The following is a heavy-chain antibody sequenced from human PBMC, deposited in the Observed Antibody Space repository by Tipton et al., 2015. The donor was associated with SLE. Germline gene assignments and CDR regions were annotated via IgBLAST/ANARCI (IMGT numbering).Heavy chain of an antibody. D-gene: IGHD2-15*01. V-gene: IGHV4-59*08. Sequence: GLVKPSETLSLTCTVAGGSITSYYWSWIRQPPGKGLEWIGYIYHSGSTNYNPSLKGRVIMSVDTSKNEFSLSLSSVTAADTAVYYCARGLALGYWGQGTLVTVSS. CDR1: GGSITSYY. CDR3: ARGLALGY. CDR2: IYHSGST. J-gene: IGHJ4*02.